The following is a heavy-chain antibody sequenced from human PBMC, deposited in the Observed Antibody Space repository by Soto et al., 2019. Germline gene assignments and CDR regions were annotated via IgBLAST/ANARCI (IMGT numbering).Heavy chain of an antibody. Sequence: QVQLVQSGAEVKQPGASVKVSCKGSGYTFTSYGISWVRQAPGQGLEWMGWIDVYTNYAQKFQGRVTTTTDTSTSTAYLELRSLRSDDTAVYYCARESMSYDYSNLRYWGQGTQVTVSS. CDR2: IDVYT. V-gene: IGHV1-18*04. J-gene: IGHJ4*02. D-gene: IGHD4-4*01. CDR1: GYTFTSYG. CDR3: ARESMSYDYSNLRY.